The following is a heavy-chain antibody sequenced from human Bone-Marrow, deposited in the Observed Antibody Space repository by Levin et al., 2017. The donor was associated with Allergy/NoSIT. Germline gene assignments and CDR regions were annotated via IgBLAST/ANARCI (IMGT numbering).Heavy chain of an antibody. V-gene: IGHV3-23*01. CDR2: ISGSGGST. D-gene: IGHD6-19*01. Sequence: GGSLRLSCAASGFTFSSYAMSWVRQAPGKGLEWVSAISGSGGSTYYADSVKGRFTISRDNSKNTLYLQMNSLRAEVTAVYYCAKDTLAVAVSTVDYWGQGTLVTVSS. CDR1: GFTFSSYA. J-gene: IGHJ4*02. CDR3: AKDTLAVAVSTVDY.